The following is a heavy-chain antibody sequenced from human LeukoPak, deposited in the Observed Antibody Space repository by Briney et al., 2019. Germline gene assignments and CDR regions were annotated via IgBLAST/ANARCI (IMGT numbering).Heavy chain of an antibody. J-gene: IGHJ3*02. Sequence: GGSLRLSCAASGFTVSSNYMSWVRQAPGKGLEWVSYISSSSSYTNYADSVKGRFTISRDNAKNSLYLQMNSLRAEDTAVYYCARVSSYDSSGYYATGPDDAFDIWGQGTMVTVSS. CDR2: ISSSSSYT. CDR3: ARVSSYDSSGYYATGPDDAFDI. V-gene: IGHV3-11*05. D-gene: IGHD3-22*01. CDR1: GFTVSSNY.